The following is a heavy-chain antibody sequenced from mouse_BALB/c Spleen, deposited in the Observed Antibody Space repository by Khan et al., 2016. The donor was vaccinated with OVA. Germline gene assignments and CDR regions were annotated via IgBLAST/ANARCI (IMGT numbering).Heavy chain of an antibody. CDR1: GYTFTSYW. CDR3: TRFGYLFAY. Sequence: EVQLQQSGTVLARPGTSVKMSCKASGYTFTSYWMHWVKQRPGQGLEWIGAIYPGHSDTSYNQKFKGKATLTAVTSTSTAYMERSRLTKKDTAVYYCTRFGYLFAYWGQGTLVTVSA. J-gene: IGHJ3*01. CDR2: IYPGHSDT. D-gene: IGHD2-2*01. V-gene: IGHV1-5*01.